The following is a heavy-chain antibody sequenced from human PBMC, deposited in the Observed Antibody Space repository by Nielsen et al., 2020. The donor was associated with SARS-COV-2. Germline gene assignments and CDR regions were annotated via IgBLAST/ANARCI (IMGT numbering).Heavy chain of an antibody. V-gene: IGHV3-23*01. CDR3: AKGPKGATRSDYYYGMDV. Sequence: GGSLRLSCAASGFTFSSYAMSWVRQAPGKGLEWVSAISGSGGSTYYADSVKGRFTISRDNSKNTLYLQMNSLRAEGTAVYYCAKGPKGATRSDYYYGMDVWGQGTTVTVSS. CDR1: GFTFSSYA. J-gene: IGHJ6*02. D-gene: IGHD1-26*01. CDR2: ISGSGGST.